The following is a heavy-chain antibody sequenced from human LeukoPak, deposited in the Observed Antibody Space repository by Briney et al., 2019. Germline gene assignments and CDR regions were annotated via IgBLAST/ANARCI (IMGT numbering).Heavy chain of an antibody. J-gene: IGHJ4*02. CDR2: IFYNGTT. Sequence: SETLSLTCSVSVGSIISYGYYWTWIRQYPGKGLEWIRNIFYNGTTYYNPSFKGRVTVSGDTSKNQFSLNLTSLTAADTAVYYCARDRMDTALAFFFDYWGQGTLVTVSS. CDR3: ARDRMDTALAFFFDY. CDR1: VGSIISYGYY. D-gene: IGHD5-18*01. V-gene: IGHV4-31*03.